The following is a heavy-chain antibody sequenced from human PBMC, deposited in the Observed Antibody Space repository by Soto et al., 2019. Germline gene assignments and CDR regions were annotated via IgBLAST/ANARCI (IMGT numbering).Heavy chain of an antibody. CDR1: GGSISSSNW. D-gene: IGHD2-21*01. CDR3: ARLGAYYQSLDP. V-gene: IGHV4-4*02. CDR2: IYHSGTT. Sequence: SETLSLTCAVSGGSISSSNWWSWVRQPPGKGLEWIGEIYHSGTTSYNPSLKSRVTITLETSKSQFPLRLTSVTASDTAVYYCARLGAYYQSLDPWGQGTVVTVSS. J-gene: IGHJ5*02.